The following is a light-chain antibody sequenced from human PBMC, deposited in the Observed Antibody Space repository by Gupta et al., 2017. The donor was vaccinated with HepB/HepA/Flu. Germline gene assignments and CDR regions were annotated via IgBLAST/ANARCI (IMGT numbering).Light chain of an antibody. Sequence: EIVLTPSPRTLSLSPGERATLSCRASQSFTSGYLAWYQQKPGQAPRLLIYGASSRATDIPDRLSGSGYGTDFTLTISRREPEDFAVYYCQHYDDAIPLSFGGGTKVEMK. J-gene: IGKJ4*01. CDR2: GAS. CDR3: QHYDDAIPLS. V-gene: IGKV3-20*01. CDR1: QSFTSGY.